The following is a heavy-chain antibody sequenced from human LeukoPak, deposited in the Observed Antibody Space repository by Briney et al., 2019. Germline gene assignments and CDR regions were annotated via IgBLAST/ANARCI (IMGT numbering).Heavy chain of an antibody. Sequence: SETLSLTCTVYGGSFSGYYWSWIRQPPGKGLEWIGYIYYSESTYYNPSLKSRVTISVDTSKNQFSLKLSSVTAADTAVYYCAREAIFGVVPDYFDYWGQGTLVTVSS. J-gene: IGHJ4*02. CDR2: IYYSEST. V-gene: IGHV4-30-4*08. D-gene: IGHD3-3*01. CDR3: AREAIFGVVPDYFDY. CDR1: GGSFSGYY.